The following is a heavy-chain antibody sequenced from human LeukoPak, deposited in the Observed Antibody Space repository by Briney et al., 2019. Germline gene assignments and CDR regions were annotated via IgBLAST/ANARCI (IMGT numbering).Heavy chain of an antibody. CDR1: GYTFASYG. D-gene: IGHD3-3*01. Sequence: GASVEVSCKASGYTFASYGISWVRQAPGQGLEWMGWISAYNGNTNYAQKLQGRVTMTTDTSTSTAYMELRSLRSDDTAVYYCARDHSLDFWSGYYRPSTFDYWGQGTLVTVSS. CDR3: ARDHSLDFWSGYYRPSTFDY. J-gene: IGHJ4*02. V-gene: IGHV1-18*01. CDR2: ISAYNGNT.